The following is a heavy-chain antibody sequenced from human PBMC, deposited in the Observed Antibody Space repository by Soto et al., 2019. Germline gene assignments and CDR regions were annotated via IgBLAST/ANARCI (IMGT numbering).Heavy chain of an antibody. CDR1: GFTFRSSA. D-gene: IGHD3-22*01. CDR2: ISGSGGST. Sequence: GGSLRLSCAASGFTFRSSAMSWVRQAPGKGPEWVSGISGSGGSTDYADSVKGRFTISRDNSKNTVYLQMNSLRAEDTAVYYCAKNSYYDSSGYFDYWGQGT. V-gene: IGHV3-23*01. CDR3: AKNSYYDSSGYFDY. J-gene: IGHJ4*02.